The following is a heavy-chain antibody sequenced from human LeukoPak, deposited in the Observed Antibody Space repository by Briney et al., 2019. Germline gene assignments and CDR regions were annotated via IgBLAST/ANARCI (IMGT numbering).Heavy chain of an antibody. Sequence: PGGSLRLSCAASGFNFNTYTMHWVRQAPGKGLEWVSGISWNSGSIGYADSVKGRFTISRDNAKNSLYLQMNSLRAEDTALYYCAKDWAPYGDYVYFDYWGQGTLVTVSS. CDR3: AKDWAPYGDYVYFDY. CDR1: GFNFNTYT. CDR2: ISWNSGSI. V-gene: IGHV3-9*01. J-gene: IGHJ4*02. D-gene: IGHD4-17*01.